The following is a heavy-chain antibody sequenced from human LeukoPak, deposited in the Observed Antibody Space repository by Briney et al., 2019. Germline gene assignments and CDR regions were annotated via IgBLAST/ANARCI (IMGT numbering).Heavy chain of an antibody. Sequence: SETLSLTCTVSGGSISSGSYYWSWIRQPAGKGLEWIGSIYYSGSTYYNPSLKSRVTISVDTSKNQFSLKLSSVTAADTAVYYCATQYSRTQFDYWGQGTLVTVSS. J-gene: IGHJ4*02. CDR1: GGSISSGSYY. D-gene: IGHD6-6*01. V-gene: IGHV4-39*07. CDR3: ATQYSRTQFDY. CDR2: IYYSGST.